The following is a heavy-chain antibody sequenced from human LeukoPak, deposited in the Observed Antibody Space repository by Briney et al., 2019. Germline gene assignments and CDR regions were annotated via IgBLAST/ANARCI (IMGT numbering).Heavy chain of an antibody. D-gene: IGHD1-26*01. Sequence: GASVKVSCKASGYTFTRYYMHWVRQAPGQGLECMGIINPSGDSTSYAQKFQGRVTMTRDMSTSTVYMELSSLRSEDTAVYYCAKGGVGATTYVWFDPWGQGTLVTVSS. CDR2: INPSGDST. CDR3: AKGGVGATTYVWFDP. CDR1: GYTFTRYY. V-gene: IGHV1-46*01. J-gene: IGHJ5*02.